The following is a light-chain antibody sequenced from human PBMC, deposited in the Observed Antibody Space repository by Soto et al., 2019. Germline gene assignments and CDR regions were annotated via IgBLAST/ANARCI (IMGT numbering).Light chain of an antibody. J-gene: IGKJ1*01. Sequence: EIWLTQSPGTLSLSSGEKATLSCRASQSVSGSLAWYQQKPGQAPSLLIYAASSRATGIPDRFSGSGSGADFTLTISRLEPEYFAVYYCQQYWNSPVTFGQGTKVE. V-gene: IGKV3-20*01. CDR3: QQYWNSPVT. CDR1: QSVSGS. CDR2: AAS.